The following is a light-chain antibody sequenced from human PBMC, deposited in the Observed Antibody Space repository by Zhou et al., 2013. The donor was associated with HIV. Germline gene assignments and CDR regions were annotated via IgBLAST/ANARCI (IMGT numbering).Light chain of an antibody. J-gene: IGKJ1*01. CDR1: QDIDRW. CDR3: QHYIGATKP. V-gene: IGKV1-5*01. CDR2: QAS. Sequence: DIQVTQSPSSLSASVGDTVTITCRASQDIDRWLAWYQQRPGKPPRLLIYQASSLETGVPSRFTGVGSGTDFSLTIFICSPAXSELITCQHYIGATKPFGRGTKVDLK.